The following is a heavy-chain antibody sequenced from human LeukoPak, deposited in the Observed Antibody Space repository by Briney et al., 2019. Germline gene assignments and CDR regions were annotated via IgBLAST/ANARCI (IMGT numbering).Heavy chain of an antibody. CDR1: GGTFSSTT. D-gene: IGHD2-21*02. Sequence: SVKVSCKASGGTFSSTTINWVRQAPGQGLEWMGGITPIFRTPNYPQKFQGRVTITAVESMSTAYMELSSLRSEDTAVYYCARGWLAETTVVTPYNYWGQGTLVTVS. CDR3: ARGWLAETTVVTPYNY. J-gene: IGHJ4*02. V-gene: IGHV1-69*13. CDR2: ITPIFRTP.